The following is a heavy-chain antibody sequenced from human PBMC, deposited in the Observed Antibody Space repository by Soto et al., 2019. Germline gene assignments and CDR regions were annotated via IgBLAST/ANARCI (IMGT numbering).Heavy chain of an antibody. CDR3: ARGRKGIRLWCSTDYYYGMDV. D-gene: IGHD5-18*01. J-gene: IGHJ6*01. CDR1: GYTFTSYD. CDR2: MNPNSGNT. Sequence: ASVKVSCKASGYTFTSYDINWVRQATGQGLEWMGLMNPNSGNTGYAQKFQGRVTMTRNTSISTAYMELSSLRSEDTAVYYCARGRKGIRLWCSTDYYYGMDVWGQGTTVTVSS. V-gene: IGHV1-8*01.